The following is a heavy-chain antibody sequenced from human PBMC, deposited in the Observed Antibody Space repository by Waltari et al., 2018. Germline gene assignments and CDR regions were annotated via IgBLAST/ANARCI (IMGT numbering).Heavy chain of an antibody. V-gene: IGHV3-7*01. Sequence: EVQLVEAVGSLVHMGGALRLSCYASGFTFSTYWISWFGQAPGKGLEWVANIKQDGSEKYYVDSVKGRFTISRDNAKNSLYLQMNSLRAEDTAVYYCARDLELLVAFDIWGQGTMVTVSS. CDR2: IKQDGSEK. J-gene: IGHJ3*02. CDR1: GFTFSTYW. D-gene: IGHD1-26*01. CDR3: ARDLELLVAFDI.